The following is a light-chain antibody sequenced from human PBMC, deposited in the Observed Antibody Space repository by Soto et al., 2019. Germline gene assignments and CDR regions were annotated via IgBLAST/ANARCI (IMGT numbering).Light chain of an antibody. J-gene: IGKJ2*01. CDR2: DAS. CDR1: QSVGSK. Sequence: EIVMTQSPATLSVSPGERASLSCRASQSVGSKLAWYQHKPGQAPRLLIYDASTRATGFPARFSGSGSGTEFTLTISSLQPEDFAVYYCQQLNSYPHTFGQGTKLEIK. CDR3: QQLNSYPHT. V-gene: IGKV3-15*01.